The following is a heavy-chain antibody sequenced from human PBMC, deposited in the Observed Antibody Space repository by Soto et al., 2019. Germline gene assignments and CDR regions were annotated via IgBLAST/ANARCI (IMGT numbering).Heavy chain of an antibody. J-gene: IGHJ5*02. V-gene: IGHV4-39*01. CDR2: IYYSGST. CDR3: ARHTDYSGYGGDWFDP. D-gene: IGHD5-12*01. Sequence: SETLSLTCTVSGGSISSSSYYWGWIRQPPGKGLEWIGSIYYSGSTYYNPSLKSRVTISVDTSKNQFSLKLSSVTAADTAVYYCARHTDYSGYGGDWFDPWGQAALLTVSS. CDR1: GGSISSSSYY.